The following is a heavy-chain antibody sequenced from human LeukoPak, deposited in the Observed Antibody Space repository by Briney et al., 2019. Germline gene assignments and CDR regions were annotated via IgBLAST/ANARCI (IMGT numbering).Heavy chain of an antibody. CDR1: GGSISSGGYY. D-gene: IGHD6-13*01. CDR2: IYYSGST. J-gene: IGHJ6*02. V-gene: IGHV4-31*03. Sequence: PSQTLSLTCTVSGGSISSGGYYWSWIRQHPGKGLEWIGYIYYSGSTYYNPSLNSRVTISVDTSKNQFSLKLSSVTAADTAVYYCARILSPAAGTDYHYYGMDVWGQGTTVTVSS. CDR3: ARILSPAAGTDYHYYGMDV.